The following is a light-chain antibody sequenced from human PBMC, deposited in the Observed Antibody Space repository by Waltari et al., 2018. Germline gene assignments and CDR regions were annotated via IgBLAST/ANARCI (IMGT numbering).Light chain of an antibody. J-gene: IGKJ1*01. CDR3: QKYESLPAT. V-gene: IGKV3-20*01. Sequence: EIVLTPSPRTLSLSRGESATLSCRASQSVSKYLAWYQQKPGQAPRLLIYHASTRATGIPDRFSGSGSGTDFSLTISRLEPEDFAVYYCQKYESLPATFGQGTKVEIK. CDR1: QSVSKY. CDR2: HAS.